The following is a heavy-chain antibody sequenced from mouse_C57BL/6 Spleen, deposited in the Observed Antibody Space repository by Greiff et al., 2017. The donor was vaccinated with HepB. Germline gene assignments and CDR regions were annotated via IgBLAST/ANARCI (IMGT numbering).Heavy chain of an antibody. Sequence: QVQLQQPGAELVKPGASVKLSCKASGYTFTSYWMHWVKQRPGQGLEWIGMIHPNSGSTNYNEKFKSKATLTVDKSSSTAYLQLSSLTSEDSAVYYCARSHYYGSSYVGYFDYWGQGTTLTVSS. CDR1: GYTFTSYW. J-gene: IGHJ2*01. CDR2: IHPNSGST. CDR3: ARSHYYGSSYVGYFDY. D-gene: IGHD1-1*01. V-gene: IGHV1-64*01.